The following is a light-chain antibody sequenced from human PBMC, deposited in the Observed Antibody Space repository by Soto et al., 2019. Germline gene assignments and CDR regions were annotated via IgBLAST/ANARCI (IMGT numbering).Light chain of an antibody. CDR3: QQYYSYVYT. CDR2: KAS. J-gene: IGKJ2*01. Sequence: DIQMTQSPSTLSASVGDRVTITCRASHNISSWLAWFQQRPGKAPNLLIQKASTLESGVPSRFSSSGSGTEFTLIISSLQPDDFATYYCQQYYSYVYTFGQGTKLEIK. CDR1: HNISSW. V-gene: IGKV1-5*03.